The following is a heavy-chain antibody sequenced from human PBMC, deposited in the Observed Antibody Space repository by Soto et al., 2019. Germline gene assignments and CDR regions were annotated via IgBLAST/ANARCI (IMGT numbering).Heavy chain of an antibody. Sequence: QVQLVESGGGVVQPGRSLRLSCAGSGFTFSTYGIHWVRQAPGKGLEWVAVISFDGRYKYYADSVKGRFTVSRDNSKNPLYLQMSSLRAEDTAVYYCAKDWAPSSAAYDFDSWGQGPLVTVSS. CDR3: AKDWAPSSAAYDFDS. D-gene: IGHD3-22*01. J-gene: IGHJ4*02. V-gene: IGHV3-30*18. CDR2: ISFDGRYK. CDR1: GFTFSTYG.